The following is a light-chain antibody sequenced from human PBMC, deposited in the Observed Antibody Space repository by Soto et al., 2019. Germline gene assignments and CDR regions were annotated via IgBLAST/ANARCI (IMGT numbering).Light chain of an antibody. CDR2: GNS. CDR1: SSNIGAGYD. CDR3: QSYDSSLSGV. Sequence: QSVLTQPPSVSGAPGQRVTISCTGSSSNIGAGYDVHWYQQLPGTAPKLLIYGNSNRPSGVPDRFSGSKSGTSASLAITGLQAEDEAHYYCQSYDSSLSGVFGTGTKRTVL. V-gene: IGLV1-40*01. J-gene: IGLJ1*01.